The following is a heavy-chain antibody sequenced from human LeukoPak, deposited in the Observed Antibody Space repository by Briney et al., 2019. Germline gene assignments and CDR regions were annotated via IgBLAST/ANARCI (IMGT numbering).Heavy chain of an antibody. CDR2: IYYSGST. CDR1: GGSISSSY. V-gene: IGHV4-39*01. CDR3: ARHIGYKTYFQH. Sequence: PSQTLSLTCTVSGGSISSSYWGWIRQPPGKGLECIGSIYYSGSTYYNPSLKSRVTISVDTSKNQFSLKLSSVTAADTAVYYCARHIGYKTYFQHWGQGTLVTVSS. J-gene: IGHJ1*01. D-gene: IGHD2-2*02.